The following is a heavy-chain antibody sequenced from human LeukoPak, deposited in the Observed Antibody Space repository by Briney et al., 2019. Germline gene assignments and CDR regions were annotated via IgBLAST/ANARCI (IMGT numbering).Heavy chain of an antibody. V-gene: IGHV3-30*18. Sequence: GRSLRLSCAASGFTFSSYGMHWVRQAPGKGLEWVAVISYDGSNKYYADSVKGRFTISRDNSKNTLYLQMNSLRAEDTAVYYCAEVISSWVVVAASDYWGQGTLVTVSS. CDR3: AEVISSWVVVAASDY. D-gene: IGHD2-15*01. CDR1: GFTFSSYG. J-gene: IGHJ4*02. CDR2: ISYDGSNK.